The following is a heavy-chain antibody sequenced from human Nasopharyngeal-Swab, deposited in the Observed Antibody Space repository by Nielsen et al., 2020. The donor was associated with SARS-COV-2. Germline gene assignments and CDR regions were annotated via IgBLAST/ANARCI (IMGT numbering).Heavy chain of an antibody. CDR2: ISYDGRNK. CDR1: GFTFSSYA. Sequence: GGSLRLSCAASGFTFSSYAMHWVRQAPGKGLEWVSVISYDGRNKHYADSVKGRCTISRDTSKNTLYLQMNSLRTEDTAVYYCARDLPGYSDGYGFDYWGQGTLVTVSS. J-gene: IGHJ4*02. V-gene: IGHV3-30*04. D-gene: IGHD5-18*01. CDR3: ARDLPGYSDGYGFDY.